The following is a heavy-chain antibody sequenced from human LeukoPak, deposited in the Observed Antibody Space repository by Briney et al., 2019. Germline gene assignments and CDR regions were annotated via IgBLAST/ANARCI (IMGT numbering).Heavy chain of an antibody. Sequence: PSETLSLTCTVSGGSISSSSYYWSWIRQPPGKGLEWIGYIYYSGSTNYNPSLKSRVTISVDTSKNQFSLKLSSVTAADTAVYYCARAPIYYYDFSGIGAFDIWGQGTMVTVSS. CDR3: ARAPIYYYDFSGIGAFDI. V-gene: IGHV4-61*01. J-gene: IGHJ3*02. CDR2: IYYSGST. CDR1: GGSISSSSYY. D-gene: IGHD3-22*01.